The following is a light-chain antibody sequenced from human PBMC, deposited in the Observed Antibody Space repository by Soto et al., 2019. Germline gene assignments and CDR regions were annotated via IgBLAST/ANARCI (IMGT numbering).Light chain of an antibody. V-gene: IGKV1-27*01. Sequence: DIQMTQSPSSLSASIGDRVTISCRASQGISNFLAWYQQKPGEVPKLLIYAASTLQSGVPSRFSGGGSGTDFTLTISSLQPEDVATYFCQTYSSARWTFAQGTKVEVK. CDR3: QTYSSARWT. CDR1: QGISNF. J-gene: IGKJ1*01. CDR2: AAS.